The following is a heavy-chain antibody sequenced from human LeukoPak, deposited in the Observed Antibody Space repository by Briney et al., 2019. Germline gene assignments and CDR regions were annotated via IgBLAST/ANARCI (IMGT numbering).Heavy chain of an antibody. V-gene: IGHV3-11*04. CDR3: ARVGYYDSRSTDAFDI. J-gene: IGHJ3*02. Sequence: GGSLRLSCAASGFTFSDYYMSWIRQAPGKGLEWVSYISFSGSTIYYADSVKGRFTISRDNAKNSLYLQMNSLRAEDTAVYYCARVGYYDSRSTDAFDIWGQGTMVTVSS. CDR1: GFTFSDYY. D-gene: IGHD3-22*01. CDR2: ISFSGSTI.